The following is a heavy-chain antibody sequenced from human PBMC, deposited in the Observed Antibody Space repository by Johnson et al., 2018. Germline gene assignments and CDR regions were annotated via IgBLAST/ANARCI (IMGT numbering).Heavy chain of an antibody. CDR1: GFTFSSYS. D-gene: IGHD3-9*01. CDR3: TTYYAILTGYPRGAFDI. Sequence: VQLVESGGGLVKPGGSLRLSCAASGFTFSSYSLNWVRQAPGQGLAWVGRIKSKTDGGTADYAAPVKGRFTISTDDSKNTLYLQMNSLKTEDKAVYYCTTYYAILTGYPRGAFDIWGQGTMVTVSS. CDR2: IKSKTDGGTA. V-gene: IGHV3-15*07. J-gene: IGHJ3*02.